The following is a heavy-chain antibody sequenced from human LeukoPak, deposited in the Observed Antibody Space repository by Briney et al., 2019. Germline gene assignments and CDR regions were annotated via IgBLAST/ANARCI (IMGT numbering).Heavy chain of an antibody. CDR2: IYSSGNT. CDR3: ARGLGGNSDY. J-gene: IGHJ4*02. Sequence: SETLSLTCAVSGASISSSNYYWGWVRQSPGKGLEWIGNIYSSGNTYYNASLKSRVTMYIDTSKNQFSLKLSSVTAADTAVYYCARGLGGNSDYWGQGTLVTVSS. V-gene: IGHV4-39*07. CDR1: GASISSSNYY. D-gene: IGHD2-15*01.